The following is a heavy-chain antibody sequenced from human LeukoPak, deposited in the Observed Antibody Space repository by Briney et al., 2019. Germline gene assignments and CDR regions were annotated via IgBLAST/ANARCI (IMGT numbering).Heavy chain of an antibody. CDR3: TRRSPALGYSYA. Sequence: SETLSLTCTVSGGSISSYFWGWIRQPPGKGLEWIGSIYYSGSTYYNPSLESRVTISADTSKNQFSLKLTSVTAADTAVYYCTRRSPALGYSYAWGQGTLVTVSS. D-gene: IGHD5-18*01. V-gene: IGHV4-39*01. CDR1: GGSISSYF. CDR2: IYYSGST. J-gene: IGHJ4*02.